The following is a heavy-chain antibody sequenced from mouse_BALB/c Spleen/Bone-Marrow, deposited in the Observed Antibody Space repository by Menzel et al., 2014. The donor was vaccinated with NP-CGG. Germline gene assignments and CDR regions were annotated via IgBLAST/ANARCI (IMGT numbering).Heavy chain of an antibody. D-gene: IGHD2-4*01. CDR1: GFSLTGYG. Sequence: VQLQESGPGLVAPSQSPSITCTVSGFSLTGYGVSWVRQPPGKGLEWLGMIWGDGSTDYNSALKSRLSISKDNSKSQVFLKVNSLQTEDTARYYCARDSFLITRALDYWGQGTSVTVSS. J-gene: IGHJ4*01. V-gene: IGHV2-6-7*01. CDR3: ARDSFLITRALDY. CDR2: IWGDGST.